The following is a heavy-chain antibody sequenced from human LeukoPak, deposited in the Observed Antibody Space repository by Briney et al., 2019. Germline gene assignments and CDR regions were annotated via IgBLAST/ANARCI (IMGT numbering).Heavy chain of an antibody. D-gene: IGHD1-7*01. V-gene: IGHV1-8*01. CDR1: VYIYTSYD. J-gene: IGHJ6*02. CDR3: AREGWIDTITGTIYYYYGMDV. Sequence: ASVKVSCKDSVYIYTSYDIDWVRQASGQGLEWMGWMNPNRGNTGYAQKFEGRVTMTRNTSISTAYMELSSLRAEGTAGYYCAREGWIDTITGTIYYYYGMDVWGQGTTVTVSS. CDR2: MNPNRGNT.